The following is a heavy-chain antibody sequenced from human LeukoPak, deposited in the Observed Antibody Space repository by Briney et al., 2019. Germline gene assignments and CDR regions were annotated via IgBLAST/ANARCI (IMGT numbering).Heavy chain of an antibody. CDR3: AISYSGYLTATRRAFDI. V-gene: IGHV4-38-2*02. J-gene: IGHJ3*02. D-gene: IGHD5-12*01. CDR2: MYHNSGAT. Sequence: SETLSLTCTVSGYSITTGYYWAWIRQPPGKGPEWIGSMYHNSGATFYSPSLKSRVTISVDTSKNQLSLKLSSVTAADTAVYYCAISYSGYLTATRRAFDIWGQGTMVTVSS. CDR1: GYSITTGYY.